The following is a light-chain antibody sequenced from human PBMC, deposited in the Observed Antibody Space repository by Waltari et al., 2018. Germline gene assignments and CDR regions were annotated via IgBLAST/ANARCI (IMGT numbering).Light chain of an antibody. CDR3: QGWDSGTVV. Sequence: YQRKAGQAPVLVIYQEDKRRSGIPERFSGSNSGNTATLTGSGTQGMDEADFYGQGWDSGTVVFGGGTKLTVL. V-gene: IGLV3-1*01. CDR2: QED. J-gene: IGLJ2*01.